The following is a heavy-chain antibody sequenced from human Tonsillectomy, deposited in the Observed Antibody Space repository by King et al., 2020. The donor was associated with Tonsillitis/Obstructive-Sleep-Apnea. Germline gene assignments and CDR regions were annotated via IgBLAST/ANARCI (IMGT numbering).Heavy chain of an antibody. CDR2: IYYSGRT. CDR1: GGSISSYY. V-gene: IGHV4-59*08. Sequence: VQLQESGPGLVKPSETLSLTCTVSGGSISSYYWSWIRQPPGKGLEWIGYIYYSGRTNYNPSLKSRVTISVDTSKNHFSLNLSSLTAADTAVYYCARHGRRYTGIVIVPDALDSWGQGTLVTVSS. CDR3: ARHGRRYTGIVIVPDALDS. J-gene: IGHJ4*02. D-gene: IGHD2-2*01.